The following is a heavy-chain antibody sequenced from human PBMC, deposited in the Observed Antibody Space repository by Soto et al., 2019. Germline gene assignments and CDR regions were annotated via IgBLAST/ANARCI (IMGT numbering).Heavy chain of an antibody. CDR1: GCYIRSYY. V-gene: IGHV4-59*01. CDR2: IYYSGST. J-gene: IGHJ4*02. Sequence: PSETLSLTCPVSGCYIRSYYSSWIRQPPGKGLEWIGYIYYSGSTNYNPSLKSRVTISVDTSKNQFSLKLSSVTAADTAVYYCARNGYSGGSYDYWGQGTLVTVSS. D-gene: IGHD2-15*01. CDR3: ARNGYSGGSYDY.